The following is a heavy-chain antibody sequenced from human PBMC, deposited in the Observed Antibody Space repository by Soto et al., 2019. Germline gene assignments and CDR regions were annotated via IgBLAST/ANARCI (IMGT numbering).Heavy chain of an antibody. J-gene: IGHJ3*02. V-gene: IGHV1-2*04. CDR1: GYTFTGYY. D-gene: IGHD6-19*01. Sequence: ASVKVSCKASGYTFTGYYMHWVRQAPGQGLEWMGWINPNSGGTNYAQKFQGWVTMTRDTSISTAYMELSRLRSDDTAVYYCARVAVAGTHDAFDIWGQGTMVTVSS. CDR3: ARVAVAGTHDAFDI. CDR2: INPNSGGT.